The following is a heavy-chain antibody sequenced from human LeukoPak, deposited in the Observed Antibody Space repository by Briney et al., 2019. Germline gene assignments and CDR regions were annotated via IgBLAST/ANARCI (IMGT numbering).Heavy chain of an antibody. CDR1: GFTFSSYA. V-gene: IGHV3-23*01. CDR2: ISGSGGST. D-gene: IGHD3-22*01. Sequence: GGSLRLSYAASGFTFSSYAMSWVRQAPGKGLEWVSAISGSGGSTYYADSVKGRFTISRDNSKNTLYLQMNSLRAEDTAVYYCAKDYDSSGYYSVFDYWGQGTLVTVSS. CDR3: AKDYDSSGYYSVFDY. J-gene: IGHJ4*02.